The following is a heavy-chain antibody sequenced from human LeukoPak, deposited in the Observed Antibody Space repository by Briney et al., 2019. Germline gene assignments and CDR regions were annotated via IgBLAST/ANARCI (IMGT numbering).Heavy chain of an antibody. D-gene: IGHD4-17*01. CDR3: ARRTTHRYGDDRYYFHY. J-gene: IGHJ4*02. CDR1: GFTFSSYG. Sequence: GGSLRLSCATSGFTFSSYGMSWVRQAPGKGLEWVSGISGTGGGTYYADSVKGRFTISRDNARDTLYLQMHSLRAEDTAVYYCARRTTHRYGDDRYYFHYRRQGSLVTVSS. V-gene: IGHV3-23*01. CDR2: ISGTGGGT.